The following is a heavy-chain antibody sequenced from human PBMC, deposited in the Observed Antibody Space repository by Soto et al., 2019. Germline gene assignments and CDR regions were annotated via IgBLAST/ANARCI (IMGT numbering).Heavy chain of an antibody. CDR3: ARDPQWLVEVYYFDY. CDR1: GFTFSSYV. CDR2: IWYDGSNK. V-gene: IGHV3-33*01. Sequence: SLRLSCAASGFTFSSYVMHWVRHAPGKGLEWVAVIWYDGSNKYYADSVKGRFTISRDNSKNTLYLQMNSLRAEDTAVYYCARDPQWLVEVYYFDYWGQGTLVTVSS. J-gene: IGHJ4*02. D-gene: IGHD6-19*01.